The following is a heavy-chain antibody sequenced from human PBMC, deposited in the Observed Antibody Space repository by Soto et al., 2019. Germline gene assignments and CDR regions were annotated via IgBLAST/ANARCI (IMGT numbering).Heavy chain of an antibody. Sequence: QITLKESGPTLVKPTQTLTLTCTFSGFSLSTSGVGVGWIRQPPGKALEWLALIYWDDDKRYSPSLKSRLTITKDTSKYQVVLTMTNIDPVDTATYYCAHRPTIAACLGSLDYFDYWGQGTLVTVSS. CDR1: GFSLSTSGVG. J-gene: IGHJ4*02. V-gene: IGHV2-5*02. CDR3: AHRPTIAACLGSLDYFDY. D-gene: IGHD6-6*01. CDR2: IYWDDDK.